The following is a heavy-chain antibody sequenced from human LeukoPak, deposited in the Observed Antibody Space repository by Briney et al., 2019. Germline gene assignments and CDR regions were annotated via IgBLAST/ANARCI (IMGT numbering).Heavy chain of an antibody. CDR2: VIPIFGTA. Sequence: SVKVSCKASGGTFSSYAISWVRQAPGQGLEWMGGVIPIFGTANYAQKFQGRVTITTDESTSTAYMELSSLRSEDTAVYYCARGGAARLFSWFDPWGQGTLVTVSS. J-gene: IGHJ5*02. D-gene: IGHD6-6*01. CDR3: ARGGAARLFSWFDP. V-gene: IGHV1-69*05. CDR1: GGTFSSYA.